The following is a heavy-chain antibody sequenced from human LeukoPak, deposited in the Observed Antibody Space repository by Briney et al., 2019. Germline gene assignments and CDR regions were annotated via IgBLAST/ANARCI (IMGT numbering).Heavy chain of an antibody. D-gene: IGHD5-12*01. CDR3: ARRMVAIYTDYFDY. CDR1: TDSFSSHY. J-gene: IGHJ4*02. V-gene: IGHV4-59*08. CDR2: ISYIGST. Sequence: PSETLSLTCVVSTDSFSSHYWTWIRQPPGKGLEWIGYISYIGSTNYNPSLKSRVTISIDTSKNQFSLKLSSVTAADTAVYYCARRMVAIYTDYFDYWGQGTLVTVSS.